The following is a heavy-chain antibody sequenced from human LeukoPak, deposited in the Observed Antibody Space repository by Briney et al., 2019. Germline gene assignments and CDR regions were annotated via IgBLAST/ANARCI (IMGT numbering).Heavy chain of an antibody. Sequence: SETLSLTCTVSGGSISSYYRSWIRQPPGKGLEWIGYIYYSGSTNYNPSLKSRVTISVDTSKNQFSLKLSSVTAADTAVYYCARLVDAFDIWGQGTMVTVSS. CDR2: IYYSGST. J-gene: IGHJ3*02. V-gene: IGHV4-59*08. CDR1: GGSISSYY. CDR3: ARLVDAFDI.